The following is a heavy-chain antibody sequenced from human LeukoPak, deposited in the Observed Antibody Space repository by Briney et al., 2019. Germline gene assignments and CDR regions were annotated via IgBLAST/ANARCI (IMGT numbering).Heavy chain of an antibody. J-gene: IGHJ4*02. CDR1: GGSISSSSYY. CDR2: IYYSGST. V-gene: IGHV4-39*07. D-gene: IGHD6-13*01. Sequence: SETLSLTCTVSGGSISSSSYYWGWIRQPPGKGLEWIGSIYYSGSTYYNPSLKSRVTISVDTSKNQFSLKLSSVTAADTDVYYCARDRMTQGSSWPRSFDYWGQGTLVTVSS. CDR3: ARDRMTQGSSWPRSFDY.